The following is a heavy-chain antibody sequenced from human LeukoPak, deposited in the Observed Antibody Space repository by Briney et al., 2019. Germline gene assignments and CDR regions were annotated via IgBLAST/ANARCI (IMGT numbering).Heavy chain of an antibody. J-gene: IGHJ4*02. CDR3: AKEPNSSGYYSYFDY. CDR1: GFTFSSYG. Sequence: GGSLRLSCAASGFTFSSYGMHWVRQAPGKGPEWVAVISYDGSNKYYADSVKGRFTISRDNSKNTLYLQMNSLRAEDTAVYYCAKEPNSSGYYSYFDYWGQGTLVTVSS. D-gene: IGHD3-22*01. V-gene: IGHV3-30*18. CDR2: ISYDGSNK.